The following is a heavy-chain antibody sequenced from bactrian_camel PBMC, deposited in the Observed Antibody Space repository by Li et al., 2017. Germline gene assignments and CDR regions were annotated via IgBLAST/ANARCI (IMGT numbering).Heavy chain of an antibody. CDR2: IYTGGGAT. CDR3: ATTGFDF. Sequence: VQLVESGGGSVQPGGSLTLSCVASGYTVTAYCMGWFRQAPGKERERVATIYTGGGATAYAASVKGRFTISRDNAKNTMYLQMNSLESEDTALYYCATTGFDFWGQGTQVTVSS. J-gene: IGHJ4*01. V-gene: IGHV3S1*01. D-gene: IGHD5*01. CDR1: GYTVTAYC.